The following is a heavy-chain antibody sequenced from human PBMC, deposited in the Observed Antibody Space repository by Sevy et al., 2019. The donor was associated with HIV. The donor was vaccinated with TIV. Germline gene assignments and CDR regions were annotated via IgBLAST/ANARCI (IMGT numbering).Heavy chain of an antibody. CDR3: ARDCSSTSCLWGLDV. D-gene: IGHD2-2*01. CDR1: GFTFSTYW. J-gene: IGHJ6*02. CDR2: IKKDGSEK. Sequence: GESLKISCAASGFTFSTYWMSWVRQAPGKGLEWVANIKKDGSEKYYVDSAKGRFTISRDNAKSSLYLQMKSLRAEDTAVYYCARDCSSTSCLWGLDVWGQGTTVTVSS. V-gene: IGHV3-7*03.